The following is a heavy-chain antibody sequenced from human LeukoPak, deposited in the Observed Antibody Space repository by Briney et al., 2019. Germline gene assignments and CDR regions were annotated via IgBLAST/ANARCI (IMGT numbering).Heavy chain of an antibody. CDR1: GFTFSDYA. Sequence: GGSLRLSCAASGFTFSDYAMHWVRQAPGKGLEWVAVISYDGTNKYYADSVKGRFTISRDNAKNSLYLQMNSLRAEDTAVYYCARDRPPYYGMDVWGQGTTVTVSS. CDR3: ARDRPPYYGMDV. CDR2: ISYDGTNK. V-gene: IGHV3-30*03. J-gene: IGHJ6*02.